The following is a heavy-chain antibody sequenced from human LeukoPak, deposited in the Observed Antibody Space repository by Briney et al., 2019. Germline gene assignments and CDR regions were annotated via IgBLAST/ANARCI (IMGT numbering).Heavy chain of an antibody. CDR1: GFIFSSYA. D-gene: IGHD3-22*01. CDR2: VSGGGGST. V-gene: IGHV3-23*01. Sequence: GGSLRLSCAASGFIFSSYAMSWDRQAPGKGLEWVSSVSGGGGSTYYADSVKGRFTISRDNSKSTLFLQMNSLRAEDTAVYYCAKSSYYDSSGYYREYYFDYWGQGTLVTVSS. J-gene: IGHJ4*02. CDR3: AKSSYYDSSGYYREYYFDY.